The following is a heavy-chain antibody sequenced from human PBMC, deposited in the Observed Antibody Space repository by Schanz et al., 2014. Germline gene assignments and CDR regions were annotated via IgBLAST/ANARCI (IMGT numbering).Heavy chain of an antibody. V-gene: IGHV3-33*06. CDR2: IWYDGNNK. CDR3: AKDMHKDYGGKPQAFDI. Sequence: QVQLVESGGGVVQPGRSLRLSCAASGFTFSSYGMHWVRQAPGKGLEVVAVIWYDGNNKFYADAVKGQFIISRDNAKNTLDLQMNRLRDEAADLYDYAKDMHKDYGGKPQAFDIWGQGTMVTVSS. CDR1: GFTFSSYG. D-gene: IGHD4-17*01. J-gene: IGHJ3*02.